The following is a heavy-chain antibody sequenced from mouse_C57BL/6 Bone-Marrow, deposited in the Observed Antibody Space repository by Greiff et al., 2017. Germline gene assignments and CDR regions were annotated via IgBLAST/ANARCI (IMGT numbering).Heavy chain of an antibody. Sequence: VQLQQSVAELVRPGASVKLSCTASGFNIKNTYMPWVQQRPEQGLEWIGRIDPANGNTKYAPKFQGKSTITADTSSNTAYLQLSSLTSEDTAIYYCAVGVKLCLAWFAYWGQGTLVTVSA. J-gene: IGHJ3*01. CDR2: IDPANGNT. V-gene: IGHV14-3*01. D-gene: IGHD1-1*02. CDR1: GFNIKNTY. CDR3: AVGVKLCLAWFAY.